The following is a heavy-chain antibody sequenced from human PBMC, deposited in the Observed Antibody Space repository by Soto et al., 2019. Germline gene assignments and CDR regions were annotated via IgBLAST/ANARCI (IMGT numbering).Heavy chain of an antibody. D-gene: IGHD2-21*02. Sequence: EVQLVESEGGLVQRGGSLRLSCAASGFTFNYYWMHWVRQAPGQGLVWVSHIHSDGSTTTYADSVKGRFPISRDNAKNTLYLQNKSRRGEDRAVYNCVGGDKGGFDLWGQGTTVTVAS. CDR2: IHSDGSTT. V-gene: IGHV3-74*01. CDR3: VGGDKGGFDL. J-gene: IGHJ3*01. CDR1: GFTFNYYW.